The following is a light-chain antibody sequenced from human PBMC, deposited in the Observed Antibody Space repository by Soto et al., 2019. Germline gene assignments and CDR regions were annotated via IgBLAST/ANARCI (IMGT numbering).Light chain of an antibody. J-gene: IGKJ5*01. CDR3: QQYDSFSVT. CDR1: QSISSW. CDR2: DSS. V-gene: IGKV1-5*01. Sequence: DIQMTQSPSTLSASVGAIVTITCRASQSISSWSAWYQQKPGRAPKLLIYDSSSLESGVPSRFSGSGSGTECRLTISTMQPDDVSTYYCQQYDSFSVTLGQGTRLEI.